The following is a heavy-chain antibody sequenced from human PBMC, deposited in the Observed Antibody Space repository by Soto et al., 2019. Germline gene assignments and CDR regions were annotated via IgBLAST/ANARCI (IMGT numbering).Heavy chain of an antibody. CDR3: TRAYVAETFDF. D-gene: IGHD3-10*02. CDR2: MNPNSGNT. CDR1: GYTFNNYD. J-gene: IGHJ5*01. Sequence: GASVKVSCKASGYTFNNYDIHWVRQAPGHGLEWMGWMNPNSGNTGYAQNFRGRVTKTQNTAIGTAYMELSSRRSDDTATCYCTRAYVAETFDFGGQGTRVTVSS. V-gene: IGHV1-8*02.